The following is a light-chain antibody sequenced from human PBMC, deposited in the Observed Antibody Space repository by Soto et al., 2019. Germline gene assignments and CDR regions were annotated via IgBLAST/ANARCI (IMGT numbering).Light chain of an antibody. V-gene: IGKV3-20*01. CDR1: QSVDSDY. Sequence: EIVLTQSPSTLSLSPGERATLSCRASQSVDSDYVACYQQKPDQAPRLLIFGASGSATGIPDRFSGSGSGTDFTLTISMLEPEDFAVYYCQQYGSLSWTFGQGTKVEIK. J-gene: IGKJ1*01. CDR2: GAS. CDR3: QQYGSLSWT.